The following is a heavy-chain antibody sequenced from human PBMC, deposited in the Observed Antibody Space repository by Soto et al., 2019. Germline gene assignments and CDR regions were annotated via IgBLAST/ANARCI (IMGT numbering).Heavy chain of an antibody. CDR3: AAGLSGSTLEDYYYGMDV. D-gene: IGHD3-22*01. V-gene: IGHV1-58*01. J-gene: IGHJ6*02. CDR2: IVVGSGNT. Sequence: ASVKVSCKASGFTFTSSAVQWVRQARGQRLEWIGWIVVGSGNTNYAQKFQERVTITRDMSTSTAYMELSSLRSEDTAVYYCAAGLSGSTLEDYYYGMDVWGQGTTVTVSS. CDR1: GFTFTSSA.